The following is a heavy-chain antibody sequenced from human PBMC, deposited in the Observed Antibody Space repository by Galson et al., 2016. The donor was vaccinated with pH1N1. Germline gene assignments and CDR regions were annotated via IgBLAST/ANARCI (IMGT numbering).Heavy chain of an antibody. CDR1: GFSFSSYW. Sequence: SLRLSCAASGFSFSSYWMSWVRQAPGKGLEWVANIKQDGTEKYYVASVKGRFTISIDNAKNSLYLQMNSLRVEDTAVYYCVRAIGAKSAYWGQGTLVTVSS. J-gene: IGHJ4*02. D-gene: IGHD4/OR15-4a*01. CDR3: VRAIGAKSAY. CDR2: IKQDGTEK. V-gene: IGHV3-7*04.